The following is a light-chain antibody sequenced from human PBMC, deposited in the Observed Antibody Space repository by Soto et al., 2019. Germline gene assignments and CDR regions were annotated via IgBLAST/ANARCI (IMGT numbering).Light chain of an antibody. V-gene: IGKV2-24*01. Sequence: DVVMTQTPLSSPVALGQSASISCRSSRSLVHSDGNTYLSWLHQRPGQPPRLLIYNISNRFSGVPDRFSGSGAGTDFTLKISRVEAEDGGVYYCTEATHFRRTFGRGTNVEIK. CDR2: NIS. J-gene: IGKJ1*01. CDR3: TEATHFRRT. CDR1: RSLVHSDGNTY.